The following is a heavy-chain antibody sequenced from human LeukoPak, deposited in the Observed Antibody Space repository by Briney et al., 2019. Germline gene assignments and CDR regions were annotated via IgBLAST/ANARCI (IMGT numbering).Heavy chain of an antibody. V-gene: IGHV1-69*05. D-gene: IGHD3-10*01. CDR2: IIPIFGTA. Sequence: SAKVSCKASGGTFSSYAISWVRQAPGQGLEWMGGIIPIFGTANYAQKFQGRVTITTDESTSTAYMELSSLRSEDTAVYYCARGGSHGSGSRYWGQGTLVTVSS. CDR1: GGTFSSYA. J-gene: IGHJ4*02. CDR3: ARGGSHGSGSRY.